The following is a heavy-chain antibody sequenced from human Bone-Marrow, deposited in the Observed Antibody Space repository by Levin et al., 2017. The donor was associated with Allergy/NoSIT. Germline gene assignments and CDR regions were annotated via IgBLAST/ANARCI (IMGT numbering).Heavy chain of an antibody. CDR2: ISSRGTPI. CDR3: AGEGPFYYDSSPLLGFES. Sequence: GGSLRLSCAASGFTFSNYNMNWVRQAPGKGLEWVSYISSRGTPIYYADSVKGRFSISRDNAKNSLYLQMNSLRDEDTAVYFCAGEGPFYYDSSPLLGFESWGQGTLVTVSS. J-gene: IGHJ4*02. V-gene: IGHV3-48*02. D-gene: IGHD3-22*01. CDR1: GFTFSNYN.